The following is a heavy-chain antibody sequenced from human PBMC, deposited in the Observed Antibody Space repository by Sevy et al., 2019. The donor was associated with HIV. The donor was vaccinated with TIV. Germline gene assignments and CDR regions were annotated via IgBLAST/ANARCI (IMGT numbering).Heavy chain of an antibody. CDR3: ARGRYDSSDYHTNTNFDY. Sequence: GGSLRLSCAASGFTFSTYGMHWVRQAPGKWLEWVAAIWYDGGFKFNEDSVEGRFTISRDNSKNTVFLQMNSLRAEDTAVYYCARGRYDSSDYHTNTNFDYWGQGTLVTVSS. D-gene: IGHD3-22*01. CDR2: IWYDGGFK. V-gene: IGHV3-33*01. J-gene: IGHJ4*02. CDR1: GFTFSTYG.